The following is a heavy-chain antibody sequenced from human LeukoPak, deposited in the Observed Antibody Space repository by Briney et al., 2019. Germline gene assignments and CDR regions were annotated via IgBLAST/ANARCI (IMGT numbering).Heavy chain of an antibody. CDR1: GFTVSSNY. J-gene: IGHJ4*02. CDR3: ARDRSPGNFDY. D-gene: IGHD3-10*01. Sequence: GGSLRLSCAASGFTVSSNYMSWVRQAPGKGLEWVSVIYSGGSTYYADSVKGRFTISRDNSKNSLYLQMNSLRAEDTAVYYCARDRSPGNFDYWGQGTLVTVSS. CDR2: IYSGGST. V-gene: IGHV3-66*01.